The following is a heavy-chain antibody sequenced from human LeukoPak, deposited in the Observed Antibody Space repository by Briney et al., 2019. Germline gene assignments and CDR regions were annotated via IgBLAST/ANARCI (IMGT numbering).Heavy chain of an antibody. CDR1: GFTFSSYG. V-gene: IGHV3-30*18. CDR3: AKSRRYSGYVRDYYYYGMDV. CDR2: ISYDGSNK. D-gene: IGHD5-12*01. Sequence: GGSLRLSCAASGFTFSSYGMHWVRQAPGKGLEWVAVISYDGSNKYYADSVKGRFTISRDNSKNTLYLQMNCLRAEDTAVYYCAKSRRYSGYVRDYYYYGMDVWGQGTTVTVSS. J-gene: IGHJ6*02.